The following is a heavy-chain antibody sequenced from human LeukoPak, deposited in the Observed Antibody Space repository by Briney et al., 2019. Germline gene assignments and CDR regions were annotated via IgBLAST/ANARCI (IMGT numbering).Heavy chain of an antibody. CDR1: GGSISSGGYS. V-gene: IGHV4-30-2*01. D-gene: IGHD6-25*01. CDR3: ARAGGIPASFDY. Sequence: SETLSLTCAVSGGSISSGGYSWSWIRQPPGKGLEWIGYIYHSQSTNYNPSLKSRVTITEDRSKNQFSLKLSSVTAADTAVYYCARAGGIPASFDYWGQGTLVTVSS. CDR2: IYHSQST. J-gene: IGHJ4*02.